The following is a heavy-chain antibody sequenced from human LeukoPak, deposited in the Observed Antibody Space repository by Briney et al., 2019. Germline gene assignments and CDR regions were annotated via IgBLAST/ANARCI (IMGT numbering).Heavy chain of an antibody. V-gene: IGHV3-30*03. CDR1: GFTFSSYG. Sequence: GGSLRLSCAASGFTFSSYGMHWVRQAPGKGLEWVAVISYDGSNKYYADSVKGRFTISRDNSKNTLYLQMNSLRAEDTAVYYCASPHPLYYYDSSGYYSFDYWGQGTLVTVSS. D-gene: IGHD3-22*01. J-gene: IGHJ4*02. CDR3: ASPHPLYYYDSSGYYSFDY. CDR2: ISYDGSNK.